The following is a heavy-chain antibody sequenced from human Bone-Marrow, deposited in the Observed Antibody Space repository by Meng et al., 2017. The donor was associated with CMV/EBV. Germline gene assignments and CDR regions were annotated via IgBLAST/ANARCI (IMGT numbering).Heavy chain of an antibody. J-gene: IGHJ3*02. CDR2: ISWNSGSI. CDR3: AKDIGRAVVGTGAYAFDI. Sequence: SLKISCAASGFTFDDYAMHWVRQAPGKGLEWVSGISWNSGSIGYAESVKGRFTITRENDKNSLYLQMNSRRAEDTALYYCAKDIGRAVVGTGAYAFDIWGQGTMVTVSS. CDR1: GFTFDDYA. D-gene: IGHD6-19*01. V-gene: IGHV3-9*01.